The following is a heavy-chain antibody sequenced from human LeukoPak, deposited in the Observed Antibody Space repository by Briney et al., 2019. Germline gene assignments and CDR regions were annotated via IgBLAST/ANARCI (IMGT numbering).Heavy chain of an antibody. J-gene: IGHJ4*02. CDR1: GFTFSAYS. CDR3: QRDSKSAFDN. Sequence: GGSLTLSCAASGFTFSAYSMNWVRQAPGKGLEWNSYIGISSGNTKYADSVKGRLTISGDKANNSLYLQMNSLRAEVRAVYYCQRDSKSAFDNWGQGTLVTVSS. CDR2: IGISSGNT. V-gene: IGHV3-48*01.